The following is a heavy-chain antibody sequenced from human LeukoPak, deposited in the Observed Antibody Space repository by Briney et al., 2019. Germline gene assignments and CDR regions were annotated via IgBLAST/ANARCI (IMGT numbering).Heavy chain of an antibody. V-gene: IGHV4-4*02. D-gene: IGHD3-22*01. CDR2: IYHSGST. CDR1: GGSISSSNW. CDR3: ASWYYYDSSGYLVPAFQH. Sequence: SGTLSLTCAVSGGSISSSNWWSWVRQPPGKGLEWIGEIYHSGSTNYNPSLKSRVTISVDKSKNQFSLKLSSVTAADTAVYYCASWYYYDSSGYLVPAFQHWGQGTLVTVSS. J-gene: IGHJ1*01.